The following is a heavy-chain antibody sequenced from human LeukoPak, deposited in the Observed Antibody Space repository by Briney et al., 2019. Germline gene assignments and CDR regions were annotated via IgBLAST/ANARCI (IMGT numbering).Heavy chain of an antibody. J-gene: IGHJ5*02. Sequence: RAPVKVSCKASGYAFTNYGINRVRQAPGQGLQWLGWISAYDGNTNYAQILQGRVTVTRDTSTSTAYMELRSLRSDDTAVYYCASWLRGYNDWFDPWGQGTLVTVSS. CDR2: ISAYDGNT. CDR3: ASWLRGYNDWFDP. D-gene: IGHD1-14*01. CDR1: GYAFTNYG. V-gene: IGHV1-18*01.